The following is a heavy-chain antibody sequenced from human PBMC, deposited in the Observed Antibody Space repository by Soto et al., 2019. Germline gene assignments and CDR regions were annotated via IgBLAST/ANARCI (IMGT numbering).Heavy chain of an antibody. CDR1: GFTFSSYW. CDR3: ASFAFAPRTNYYYYGMDV. V-gene: IGHV3-74*01. D-gene: IGHD3-3*01. J-gene: IGHJ6*02. Sequence: GGSLRLSCAASGFTFSSYWMHWVRQAPGKGLVWVSRINSDGSSTSYADSVKGRFTISRDNAKNTLYLQMNSLRAEDTAVYYCASFAFAPRTNYYYYGMDVWGQGTTVTVSS. CDR2: INSDGSST.